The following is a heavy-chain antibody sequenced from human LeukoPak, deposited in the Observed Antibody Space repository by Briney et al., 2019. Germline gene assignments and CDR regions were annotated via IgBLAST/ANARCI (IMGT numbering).Heavy chain of an antibody. CDR3: ARDSCTNGVCYPYYYMDV. J-gene: IGHJ6*03. CDR2: IIPILGIA. CDR1: GGTFSSYT. V-gene: IGHV1-69*04. D-gene: IGHD2-8*01. Sequence: SVKVSCKASGGTFSSYTISWVRQAPGQGLEWMGRIIPILGIANYAQKFQGRVTITADKSTSTAYMELSSLRSEDTAVYYCARDSCTNGVCYPYYYMDVRGKGTTVTVSS.